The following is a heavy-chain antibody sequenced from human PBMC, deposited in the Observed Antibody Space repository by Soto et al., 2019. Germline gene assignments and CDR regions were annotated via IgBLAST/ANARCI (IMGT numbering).Heavy chain of an antibody. Sequence: GGSLRLSCAASGFTFSSYAMHWVRQAPGKGLEYVSAISSNGGSTYYANSVKGRFTISRDNSKNTLYLQMGSLRAEDMAVYYCARDAHDIVVVVAATYYYYYMDVWGKGTTVTVSS. J-gene: IGHJ6*03. CDR3: ARDAHDIVVVVAATYYYYYMDV. CDR1: GFTFSSYA. V-gene: IGHV3-64*01. D-gene: IGHD2-15*01. CDR2: ISSNGGST.